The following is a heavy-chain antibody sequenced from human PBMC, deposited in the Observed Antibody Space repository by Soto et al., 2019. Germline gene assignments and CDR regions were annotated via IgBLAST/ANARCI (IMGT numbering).Heavy chain of an antibody. CDR3: ARGPNWGYRFDS. V-gene: IGHV1-69*06. J-gene: IGHJ4*02. Sequence: QVQLVQSGAEVKKPGSSVKVSCEASGGTFSGHAISWVRQAPGQGPEWMGGLIPLFGTTQHVQNLQDRLTIAAAKSTSTAYMALPSLRFEDTAIYYCARGPNWGYRFDSWGQGTLVTVSS. D-gene: IGHD7-27*01. CDR2: LIPLFGTT. CDR1: GGTFSGHA.